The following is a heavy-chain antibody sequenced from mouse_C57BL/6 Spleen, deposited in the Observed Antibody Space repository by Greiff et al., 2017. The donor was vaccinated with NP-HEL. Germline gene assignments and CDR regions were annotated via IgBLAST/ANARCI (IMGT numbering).Heavy chain of an antibody. CDR3: ASKYWVTTVVESESYCYFDV. D-gene: IGHD1-1*01. V-gene: IGHV1-85*01. J-gene: IGHJ1*03. Sequence: VQLQQSGPELAKPGASVKLSCKASGYTFTSYDINWVKQRPGQGLEWIGWIYPRDGSTKYNEKFKGKATLTGDTSSSTSYMELYSLTSEDSAVYFFASKYWVTTVVESESYCYFDVWGTGTTVTVSS. CDR1: GYTFTSYD. CDR2: IYPRDGST.